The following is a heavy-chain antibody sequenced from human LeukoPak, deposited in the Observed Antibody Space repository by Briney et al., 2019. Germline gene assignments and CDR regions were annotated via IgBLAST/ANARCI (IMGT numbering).Heavy chain of an antibody. J-gene: IGHJ6*02. CDR1: GFTFSSYG. V-gene: IGHV3-33*06. CDR3: AKLCSSTSCYIGV. CDR2: IWYDGSNK. Sequence: GGSVRLSCAASGFTFSSYGMHWVRQAPSKGLEWVAVIWYDGSNKYYADSVKGRFTISRDNSKNTLYLQMNSLRAEDTAVYYCAKLCSSTSCYIGVWGQGTTGTVSS. D-gene: IGHD2-2*02.